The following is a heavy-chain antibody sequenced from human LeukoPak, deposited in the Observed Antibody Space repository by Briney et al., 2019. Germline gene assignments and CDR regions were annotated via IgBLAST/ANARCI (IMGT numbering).Heavy chain of an antibody. CDR2: IYYSGST. CDR3: ARAFEGGGSYWFDC. J-gene: IGHJ4*02. D-gene: IGHD1-26*01. V-gene: IGHV4-39*07. CDR1: GGSISSSSYY. Sequence: SETLSLTCTVSGGSISSSSYYWGWIRQPPGKGLEWIGSIYYSGSTYSNPSLKSRVTISVDTSKNQFSLKLSSVTAADTAVYYCARAFEGGGSYWFDCWGQGTLVIVSS.